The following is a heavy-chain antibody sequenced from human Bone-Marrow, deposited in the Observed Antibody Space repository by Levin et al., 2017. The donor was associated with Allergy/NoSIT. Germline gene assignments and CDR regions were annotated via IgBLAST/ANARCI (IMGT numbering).Heavy chain of an antibody. CDR3: ARGNVDGWTRGLDF. CDR2: FYYTGKT. V-gene: IGHV4-59*01. J-gene: IGHJ4*02. D-gene: IGHD5-24*01. Sequence: SETLSLTCTVSGGSISGYYWSWLRQPPGKGLEWIGFFYYTGKTKYSPSLESRVTISLDTSKNQFSLKLNSVTAADTAVYYCARGNVDGWTRGLDFWGQGGLVSVSS. CDR1: GGSISGYY.